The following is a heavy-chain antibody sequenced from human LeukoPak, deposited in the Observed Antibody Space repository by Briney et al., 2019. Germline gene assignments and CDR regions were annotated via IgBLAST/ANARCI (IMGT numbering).Heavy chain of an antibody. CDR1: GFSLRTSGEG. J-gene: IGHJ4*02. CDR2: IYWGDVK. Sequence: KESGPPLVKPTQTLTLTCTFSGFSLRTSGEGVGWIRQPPGKALEWLALIYWGDVKRYSPSLKRRLTITKDTSKNQVLLTMTNMDPVDTATYFCAHSHTSSPNDYWGQGTLVTVSS. CDR3: AHSHTSSPNDY. V-gene: IGHV2-5*02. D-gene: IGHD6-13*01.